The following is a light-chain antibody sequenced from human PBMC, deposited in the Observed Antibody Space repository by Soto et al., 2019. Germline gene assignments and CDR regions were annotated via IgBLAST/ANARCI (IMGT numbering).Light chain of an antibody. Sequence: DIQVTQSPSTLSSSVGDTDTITCRASQDISTYLAWYQQRPGKAPKLLIYGASTLESGAPSRLSGSGSGTEFTFTISGLQPDDFATFYCQQYIIYSRTFGQGTKV. CDR3: QQYIIYSRT. CDR1: QDISTY. J-gene: IGKJ1*01. V-gene: IGKV1-5*01. CDR2: GAS.